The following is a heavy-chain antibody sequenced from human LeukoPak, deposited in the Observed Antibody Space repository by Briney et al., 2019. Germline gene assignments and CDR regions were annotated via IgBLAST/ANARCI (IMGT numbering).Heavy chain of an antibody. V-gene: IGHV3-21*01. CDR2: ISSSSSYI. Sequence: GGSLRLSCAPSGFTFSNFPMSWVRQAPGKGLEWVSSISSSSSYIYYADSVKGRFTISRDNAKNSLYLQMNSLRAEDTAVYYCARLMYAFDIWGQGTMVTVSS. CDR3: ARLMYAFDI. J-gene: IGHJ3*02. CDR1: GFTFSNFP.